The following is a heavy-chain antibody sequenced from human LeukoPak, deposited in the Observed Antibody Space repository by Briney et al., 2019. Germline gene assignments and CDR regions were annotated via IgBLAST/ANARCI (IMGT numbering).Heavy chain of an antibody. CDR3: TTGYGDYVGLDY. CDR1: GFTFSNAW. D-gene: IGHD4-17*01. V-gene: IGHV3-15*01. J-gene: IGHJ4*02. Sequence: GGSLRLSCAASGFTFSNAWMSWVRQAPGKGLEWVGRIKSKTDGGTTDYAAPVKGRFTISRDDSKNTLYLQMNSLKTEDTAVHYCTTGYGDYVGLDYWGQGTLVTVSS. CDR2: IKSKTDGGTT.